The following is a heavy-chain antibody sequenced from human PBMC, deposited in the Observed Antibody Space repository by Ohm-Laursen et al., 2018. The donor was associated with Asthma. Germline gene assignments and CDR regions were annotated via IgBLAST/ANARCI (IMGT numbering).Heavy chain of an antibody. V-gene: IGHV2-5*02. CDR1: GFSLITKDVA. CDR2: IHLDDTK. D-gene: IGHD7-27*01. Sequence: PTQTLTLTSTFSGFSLITKDVAAGWILQPPVKALEWPALIHLDDTKRYSPSLNNRLTIIKEATKNQVVLIMTDMDPVDTGTYYCAHDSNWVIDYLGQGTLVTGSS. CDR3: AHDSNWVIDY. J-gene: IGHJ4*02.